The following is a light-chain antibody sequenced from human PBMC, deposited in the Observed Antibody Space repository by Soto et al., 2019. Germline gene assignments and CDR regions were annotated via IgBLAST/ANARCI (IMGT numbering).Light chain of an antibody. CDR1: QSISNY. CDR2: AAS. Sequence: DIQMTQSPSSLSASIGDRVTITCRAGQSISNYLNWYQQKPGKAPKLLIYAASSLQGGVPSRFSGSGSGTDFTLTISSLQPEDFATYYCQQSYSTPRTFGQGTKLEIK. J-gene: IGKJ2*01. CDR3: QQSYSTPRT. V-gene: IGKV1-39*01.